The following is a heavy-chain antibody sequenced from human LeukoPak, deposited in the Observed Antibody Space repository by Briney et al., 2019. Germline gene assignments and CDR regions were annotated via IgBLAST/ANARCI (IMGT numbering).Heavy chain of an antibody. CDR3: AKDDYYDTSGYRD. Sequence: QTGGSLRLSCVASGFTFSSYGMHWVRQAPGKGLEWVAFIRNDGSNKYYVDSVKGRFTISRDNSKNTLYLQMNSLRAEDTAVYYCAKDDYYDTSGYRDWGQGTLVTVSS. CDR2: IRNDGSNK. J-gene: IGHJ4*02. CDR1: GFTFSSYG. D-gene: IGHD3-22*01. V-gene: IGHV3-30*02.